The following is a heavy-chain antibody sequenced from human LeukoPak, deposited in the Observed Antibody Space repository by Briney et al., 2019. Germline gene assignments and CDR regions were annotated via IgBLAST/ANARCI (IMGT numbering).Heavy chain of an antibody. D-gene: IGHD4-17*01. CDR3: ARAYGDMDY. Sequence: PSETLSLTCTVSGGSFSSGSYYWSWIRQPPGKGLEWIGYIYYSGSTNYNPSLKSRVTISVDTSKNQFSLKLSSVTAADTAVYYCARAYGDMDYWGQGTLVTVSS. J-gene: IGHJ4*02. CDR1: GGSFSSGSYY. CDR2: IYYSGST. V-gene: IGHV4-61*01.